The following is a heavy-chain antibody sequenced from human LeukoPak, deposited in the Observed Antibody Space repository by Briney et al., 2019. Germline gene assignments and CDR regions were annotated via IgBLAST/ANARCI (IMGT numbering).Heavy chain of an antibody. CDR1: GFTFSSYG. Sequence: PGRSLRLSCAASGFTFSSYGMHWVRQAPGKGLEWVADIKEDGSEKYYVDSVKGRFTISRDNAKNSLYLQMNSLRAEDTAVYYCTLTPDYYGSGSFDYWGQGTLVTVSS. D-gene: IGHD3-10*01. CDR2: IKEDGSEK. V-gene: IGHV3-7*01. CDR3: TLTPDYYGSGSFDY. J-gene: IGHJ4*02.